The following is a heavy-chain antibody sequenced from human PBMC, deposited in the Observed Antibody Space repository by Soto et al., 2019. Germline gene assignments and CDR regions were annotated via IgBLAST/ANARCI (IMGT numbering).Heavy chain of an antibody. D-gene: IGHD4-17*01. CDR1: GGSFSGYY. J-gene: IGHJ4*02. CDR2: INHSGST. V-gene: IGHV4-34*01. Sequence: SETLSLTCAVYGGSFSGYYWSWIRQPPGKGLEWIGEINHSGSTNYNPSLKSRVTISVDTSKNQFSLKLSSVTAADTAVYYCARLLDAYGDPCFDYWGQGTLVTVSS. CDR3: ARLLDAYGDPCFDY.